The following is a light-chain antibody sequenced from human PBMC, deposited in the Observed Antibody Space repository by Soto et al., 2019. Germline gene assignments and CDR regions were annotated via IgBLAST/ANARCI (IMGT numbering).Light chain of an antibody. CDR1: QSVTYSF. J-gene: IGKJ1*01. CDR3: HQYGTSTWT. V-gene: IGKV3-20*01. Sequence: EIVLTQSPGTLSLSPGERATLSCRASQSVTYSFLAWYQQKPGQAPRLLIYGASSRATGIPVRFSGSGSGTDFTLTISILEPEDFAVYYCHQYGTSTWTFVQGTKVEIK. CDR2: GAS.